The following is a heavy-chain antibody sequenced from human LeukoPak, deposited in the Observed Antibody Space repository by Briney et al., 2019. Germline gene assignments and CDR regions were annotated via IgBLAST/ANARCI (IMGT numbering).Heavy chain of an antibody. Sequence: PGGSLRLSCAASGFXFSSYSMNWVRQAPGKGLEWVSLTSSSRSYIYYVDSVKGRFTISRDNAKNSLFLQMNSLRAEDTAVYYCARADVAQYNEVTANYYGMDVWGQGTTVTVSS. V-gene: IGHV3-21*04. CDR2: TSSSRSYI. D-gene: IGHD2-21*02. CDR1: GFXFSSYS. CDR3: ARADVAQYNEVTANYYGMDV. J-gene: IGHJ6*02.